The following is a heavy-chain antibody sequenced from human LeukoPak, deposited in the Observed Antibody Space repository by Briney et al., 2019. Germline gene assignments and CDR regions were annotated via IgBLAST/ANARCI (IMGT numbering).Heavy chain of an antibody. CDR1: GGSISSSNW. CDR2: IYHSGST. J-gene: IGHJ6*03. D-gene: IGHD6-6*01. V-gene: IGHV4-4*02. CDR3: ARLGSSSLYYYYYMDV. Sequence: SETLSLTCAVSGGSISSSNWWSWVRQPPGKGLEWIGEIYHSGSTNYNPSLKSRVTISVDKSKNQFSLKLSSVTAADTAVYYCARLGSSSLYYYYYMDVWGKGTTVTVSS.